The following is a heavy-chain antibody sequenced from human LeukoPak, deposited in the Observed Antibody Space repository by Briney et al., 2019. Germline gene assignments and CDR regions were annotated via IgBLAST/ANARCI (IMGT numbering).Heavy chain of an antibody. CDR2: INADESTT. Sequence: GGSLRLSCAASGFTFSTYWMHWVRQGPGKGLVWVSRINADESTTAYADSVKGRFTISRDNSKNTLYLQMDSLRAEDTAVYYCAKDISGGNSETYIDYWGQGTLVAVSS. D-gene: IGHD4-23*01. CDR1: GFTFSTYW. J-gene: IGHJ4*02. V-gene: IGHV3-74*01. CDR3: AKDISGGNSETYIDY.